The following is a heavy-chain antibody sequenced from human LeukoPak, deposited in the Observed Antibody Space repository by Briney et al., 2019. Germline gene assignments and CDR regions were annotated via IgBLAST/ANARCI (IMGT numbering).Heavy chain of an antibody. CDR1: GYTFTSYY. Sequence: ASVTVSCKASGYTFTSYYMHWVRQAPGQGLEWMGIVNPSGGSTSYAQKFQGRVTMTRDTSTSTVYMELSSLRSEDTAVYYCARRQQLPHQPTGDAFDIWGQGTMVTVSS. D-gene: IGHD6-13*01. J-gene: IGHJ3*02. CDR2: VNPSGGST. CDR3: ARRQQLPHQPTGDAFDI. V-gene: IGHV1-46*01.